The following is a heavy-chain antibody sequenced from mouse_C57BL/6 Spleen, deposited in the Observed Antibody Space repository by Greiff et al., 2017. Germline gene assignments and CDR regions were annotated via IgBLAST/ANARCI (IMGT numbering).Heavy chain of an antibody. J-gene: IGHJ2*01. Sequence: EVQLVESGGGLVKPGGSLKLSCAASGFTFSDYGMHWVRQAPEKGLEWVAYISSGSSTIYYADTVKGRFTISRDNAKNTLFLQMTSLRSEDTAMYYCAKGGSTMVTTCDYEDPGTTLTVSS. D-gene: IGHD2-2*01. V-gene: IGHV5-17*01. CDR1: GFTFSDYG. CDR2: ISSGSSTI. CDR3: AKGGSTMVTTCDY.